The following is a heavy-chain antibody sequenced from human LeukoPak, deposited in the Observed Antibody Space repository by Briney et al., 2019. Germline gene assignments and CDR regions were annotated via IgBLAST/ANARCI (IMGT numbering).Heavy chain of an antibody. V-gene: IGHV1-8*02. CDR3: ARGAPLSQIYFFYYYLDV. CDR2: MNPNSGNT. D-gene: IGHD2-2*01. J-gene: IGHJ6*03. CDR1: GYTFTSYG. Sequence: ASVKVSCKASGYTFTSYGISWVRQAPGQGLEWMGWMNPNSGNTGYAQKFQGRVTMTRDTSISTAYMELSRLRSDDTAVYYCARGAPLSQIYFFYYYLDVWAKGTTVTISS.